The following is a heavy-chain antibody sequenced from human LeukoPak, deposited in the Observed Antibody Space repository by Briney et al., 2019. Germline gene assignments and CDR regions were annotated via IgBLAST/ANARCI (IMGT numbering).Heavy chain of an antibody. D-gene: IGHD2/OR15-2a*01. V-gene: IGHV3-49*04. CDR1: GFTFGDYA. CDR2: IRSKASGGTT. Sequence: GGSLRLSCTASGFTFGDYAMNWVRQAPGKGLEWVGFIRSKASGGTTEFATSVKDRFTISRDDSKSVAYLQMNSLKTEDAAFYYCTRGFYAFDYWGQGTLVTVSS. CDR3: TRGFYAFDY. J-gene: IGHJ4*02.